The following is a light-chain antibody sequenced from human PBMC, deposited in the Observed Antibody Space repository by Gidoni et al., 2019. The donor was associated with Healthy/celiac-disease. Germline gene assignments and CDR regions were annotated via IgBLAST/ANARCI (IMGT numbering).Light chain of an antibody. CDR1: QSSSSY. Sequence: DIQMTQSPSSLSASVGDRVTITCRASQSSSSYLNWYQQKPGKAPKLLIYAASRLQSGGPSRFSGSGSGTDFNLTISSLQPEDFANYYCQQSYSTPLLTFGGGIKVEIK. CDR3: QQSYSTPLLT. V-gene: IGKV1-39*01. J-gene: IGKJ4*01. CDR2: AAS.